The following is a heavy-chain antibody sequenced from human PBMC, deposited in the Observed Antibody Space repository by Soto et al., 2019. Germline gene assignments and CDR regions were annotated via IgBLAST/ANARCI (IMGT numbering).Heavy chain of an antibody. D-gene: IGHD2-2*01. CDR3: AKDLSCSSTSCLSDF. CDR2: ISYDGSNK. J-gene: IGHJ4*02. CDR1: GFTFSSYG. Sequence: QVQLVESGGGVVQPGRSLRLSCAASGFTFSSYGMHWVRQAPGKGLEWVAVISYDGSNKYYADSVKGRFTISRDNSKNTLYLQMNRLRAEDTAVYYCAKDLSCSSTSCLSDFWGQGTLVTVSS. V-gene: IGHV3-30*18.